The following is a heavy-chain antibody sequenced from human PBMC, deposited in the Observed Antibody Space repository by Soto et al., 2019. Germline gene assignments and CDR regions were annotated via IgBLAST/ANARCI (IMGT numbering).Heavy chain of an antibody. CDR2: IDSGDGTT. CDR3: VRPYYSSSWFPFDR. D-gene: IGHD6-13*01. CDR1: GFDFGDYY. Sequence: PGWSLRLSCTGSGFDFGDYYISWSRQAPGKGLEWVSYIDSGDGTTYYTDSVKGRFTISRDNAKKTVYLQMSSLRVEDTALYYCVRPYYSSSWFPFDRWGQGPLVTVSS. J-gene: IGHJ4*02. V-gene: IGHV3-11*01.